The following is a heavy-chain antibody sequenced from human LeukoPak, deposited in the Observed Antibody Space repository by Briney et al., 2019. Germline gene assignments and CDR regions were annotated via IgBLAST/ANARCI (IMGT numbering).Heavy chain of an antibody. CDR1: GYTFTAYY. CDR2: IDTNTGDT. Sequence: ASVKVSCKASGYTFTAYYMHWVRQAPGQGLEWMGWIDTNTGDTKYAQKFQGRLTITRDTSTGTAYMELRSLISGDTAVYYCASEAFCAGKTCHLQRVASWGPGPVLSVSS. D-gene: IGHD2-21*01. J-gene: IGHJ4*02. V-gene: IGHV1-2*02. CDR3: ASEAFCAGKTCHLQRVAS.